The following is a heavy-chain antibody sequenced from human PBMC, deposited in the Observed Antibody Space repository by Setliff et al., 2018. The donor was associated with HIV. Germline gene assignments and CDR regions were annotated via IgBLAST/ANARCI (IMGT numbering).Heavy chain of an antibody. Sequence: GGSLRLSCTASGFTFGDYAMSWVRQAPGKGLEWVSAISGSGDSTFYADSVQGRFTISRDNSKNTLYLQMNSLRAEDTAVYFCAKDPPGFSHFLDYWGQGAVVTVSS. CDR3: AKDPPGFSHFLDY. CDR2: ISGSGDST. J-gene: IGHJ4*02. CDR1: GFTFGDYA. V-gene: IGHV3-23*01.